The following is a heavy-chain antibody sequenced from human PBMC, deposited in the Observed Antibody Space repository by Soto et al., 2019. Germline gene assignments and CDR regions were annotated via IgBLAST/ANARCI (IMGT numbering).Heavy chain of an antibody. CDR1: GFTFSSYS. V-gene: IGHV3-21*01. D-gene: IGHD5-18*01. Sequence: PGGSLRLSCAASGFTFSSYSMNWVRQAPGKGLEWVSSISGSSSYIYYADSVKGRFTISRDNAKNSLYLQMNSLRAEDTAVYYCARGGGGYSYGNYYGMDVWGQGTTVTVSS. CDR2: ISGSSSYI. CDR3: ARGGGGYSYGNYYGMDV. J-gene: IGHJ6*02.